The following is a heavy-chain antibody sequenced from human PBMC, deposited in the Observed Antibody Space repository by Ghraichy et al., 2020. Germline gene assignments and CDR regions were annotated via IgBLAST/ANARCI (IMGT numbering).Heavy chain of an antibody. CDR1: GYTFTSYG. J-gene: IGHJ6*02. D-gene: IGHD3-3*01. CDR2: ISAYNGNT. Sequence: ASVKVSCKASGYTFTSYGISWVRQAPGQGLEWMGWISAYNGNTNYAQKLQGRVTMTTDTSTSTAYMELRSLRSDDTAVYYCARLGHYDFWSGYMAHYYYGMDVWGQGTTVTVSS. V-gene: IGHV1-18*01. CDR3: ARLGHYDFWSGYMAHYYYGMDV.